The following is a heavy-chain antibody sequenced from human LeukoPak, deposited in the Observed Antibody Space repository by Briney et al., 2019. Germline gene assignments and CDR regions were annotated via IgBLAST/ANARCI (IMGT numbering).Heavy chain of an antibody. V-gene: IGHV5-51*01. CDR1: GYSFTSYW. Sequence: GESLKISCQGSGYSFTSYWITWVRQMPGKGLEWMGIIYPDDSDTRYSPSFQGQVTITADKSISTAYLQWNSLKASDTAMYYCARRIAGSGSDYWGQGTLVTVSS. D-gene: IGHD6-13*01. J-gene: IGHJ4*02. CDR2: IYPDDSDT. CDR3: ARRIAGSGSDY.